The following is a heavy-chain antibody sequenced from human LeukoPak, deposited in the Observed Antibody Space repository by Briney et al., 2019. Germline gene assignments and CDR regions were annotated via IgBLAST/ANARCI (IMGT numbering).Heavy chain of an antibody. CDR2: IKQDGSEK. CDR3: VKNLKVEEATGFFDL. V-gene: IGHV3-7*03. CDR1: GFTFSSYW. J-gene: IGHJ2*01. Sequence: PGGSLRLSCAASGFTFSSYWMSWVRQAPGKGLEWVANIKQDGSEKYYVDSVKGRFTISRDNAKNSLYLQMNSLRAEDTALYYCVKNLKVEEATGFFDLWGHGTMVTVSS.